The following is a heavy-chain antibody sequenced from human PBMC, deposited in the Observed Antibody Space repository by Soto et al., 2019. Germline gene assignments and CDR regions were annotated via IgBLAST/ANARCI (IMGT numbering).Heavy chain of an antibody. J-gene: IGHJ2*01. V-gene: IGHV3-23*01. CDR1: GLTFSSYA. D-gene: IGHD3-9*01. CDR2: ISSGGGST. CDR3: AKIPPASDYSAVTGYQWYFDL. Sequence: EVQLLESGGGLVQPGGSLRLSCAASGLTFSSYAMSWVRQAPGKGLEWVSGISSGGGSTYYADSVKGRFTVSRDKSKKTIFLKMNSLRAEETAIYYCAKIPPASDYSAVTGYQWYFDLWGRGTLVTVSS.